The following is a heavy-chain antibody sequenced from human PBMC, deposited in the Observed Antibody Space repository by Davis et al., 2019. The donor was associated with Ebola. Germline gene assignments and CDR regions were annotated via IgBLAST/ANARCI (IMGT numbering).Heavy chain of an antibody. V-gene: IGHV1-8*01. D-gene: IGHD2-15*01. Sequence: AASVKVSCKASGYTFTSYDINWVRQATGQGLEWMGWMNPNSGNTGYAQKFQGRVTMTRNTSISTAYMELSSLRSEDTAVYYCARRWFLGYCSGGSCYSGSYGMDVWGQGTTVTVSS. CDR1: GYTFTSYD. CDR2: MNPNSGNT. CDR3: ARRWFLGYCSGGSCYSGSYGMDV. J-gene: IGHJ6*02.